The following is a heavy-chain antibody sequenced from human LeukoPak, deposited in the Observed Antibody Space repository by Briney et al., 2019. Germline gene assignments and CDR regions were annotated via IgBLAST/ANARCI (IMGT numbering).Heavy chain of an antibody. V-gene: IGHV3-21*01. CDR3: VRVNTYYYDSSPS. CDR2: ISSSSSYI. D-gene: IGHD3-22*01. J-gene: IGHJ4*02. Sequence: GGSLRLSCAASGFTFSSYSMNWVRQAPGKGLEWVSFISSSSSYIYYADSVKGRFTISRDNAKNSLYLQMNSLRAEDTAVYYCVRVNTYYYDSSPSWGQGTLVTVSS. CDR1: GFTFSSYS.